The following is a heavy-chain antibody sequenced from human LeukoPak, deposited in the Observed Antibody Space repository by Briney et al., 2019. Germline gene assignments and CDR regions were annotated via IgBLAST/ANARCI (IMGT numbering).Heavy chain of an antibody. CDR3: ARLTDSGSPDAFDI. CDR1: GGSISSGGYY. J-gene: IGHJ3*02. Sequence: TSETLSLTCTVSGGSISSGGYYWSWIRQHPGKGLEWIGYIYYSGSTYYNPSLKSRVTISVDTSKNQFSLKLSSVTAADTAVYYCARLTDSGSPDAFDIWGQGTMVTVSS. V-gene: IGHV4-31*03. D-gene: IGHD1-26*01. CDR2: IYYSGST.